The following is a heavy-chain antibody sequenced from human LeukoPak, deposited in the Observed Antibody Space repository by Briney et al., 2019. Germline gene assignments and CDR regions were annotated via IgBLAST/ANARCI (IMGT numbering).Heavy chain of an antibody. CDR2: IYSGGST. CDR3: ARDQVVPAAIYSDY. J-gene: IGHJ4*02. D-gene: IGHD2-2*01. Sequence: GGSLRLSCAASGFTVSSNYMSWVRQAPGKGLEWVSVIYSGGSTFYADSVKGRFTISRDDSKNTLYLQMNSLRAEDTAVYYCARDQVVPAAIYSDYWGQGTLVTVSS. CDR1: GFTVSSNY. V-gene: IGHV3-53*01.